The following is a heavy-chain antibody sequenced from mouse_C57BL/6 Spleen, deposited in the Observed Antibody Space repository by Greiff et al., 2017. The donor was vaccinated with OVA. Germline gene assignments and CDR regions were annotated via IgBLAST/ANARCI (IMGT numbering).Heavy chain of an antibody. V-gene: IGHV1-22*01. CDR2: INPNNGGT. CDR1: GYTFTDYN. J-gene: IGHJ2*01. D-gene: IGHD1-1*01. CDR3: ARPPSITTVVEDY. Sequence: SGPELVKPGASVKMSCKASGYTFTDYNMHWVKQSHGKSLEWIGYINPNNGGTSYNQKFKGKATLTVNKSSSTAYMELRSLTSEDSAVYYCARPPSITTVVEDYWGQGTTLTVSS.